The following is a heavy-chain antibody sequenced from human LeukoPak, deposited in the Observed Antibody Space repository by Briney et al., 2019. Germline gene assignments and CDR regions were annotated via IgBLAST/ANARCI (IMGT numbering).Heavy chain of an antibody. CDR1: GFTFSAYA. V-gene: IGHV3-21*01. CDR3: ARVQAAGAFDY. J-gene: IGHJ4*02. CDR2: ISSSSSYI. D-gene: IGHD6-13*01. Sequence: GGSLRLSCAASGFTFSAYAVTWVRQAPGKGLEWVSSISSSSSYIYYADSVKGRFTISRDNAKNSLYLQMNGLRAEDTAVYYCARVQAAGAFDYWGQGTLVTVSS.